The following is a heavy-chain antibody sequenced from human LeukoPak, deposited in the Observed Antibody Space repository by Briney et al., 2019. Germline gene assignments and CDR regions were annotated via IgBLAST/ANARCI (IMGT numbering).Heavy chain of an antibody. CDR1: GFTFSDYY. D-gene: IGHD6-13*01. CDR3: AKRPPYSSSWYVFDP. Sequence: GGSLRLSCAASGFTFSDYYMSWIRQAPGKGLEWVSYISSSRSDTKYADSVKGRFTISRDNSRNTLYLQMHSLRADGTAVYYCAKRPPYSSSWYVFDPWGQGTLVTVSS. CDR2: ISSSRSDT. V-gene: IGHV3-11*03. J-gene: IGHJ5*02.